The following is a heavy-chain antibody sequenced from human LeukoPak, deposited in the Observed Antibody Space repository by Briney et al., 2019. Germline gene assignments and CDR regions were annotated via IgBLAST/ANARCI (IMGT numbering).Heavy chain of an antibody. Sequence: GGSLRLSCAASGFTFSSYSMNWVRQAPGKGLEWVSSISSSSSYIYYADSVKGRFTISRDNAKNSLYLQMNSLRAEDTAVYYCASGRGRGFDAFDIWGQGTMATVSS. D-gene: IGHD2-15*01. V-gene: IGHV3-21*01. CDR3: ASGRGRGFDAFDI. J-gene: IGHJ3*02. CDR2: ISSSSSYI. CDR1: GFTFSSYS.